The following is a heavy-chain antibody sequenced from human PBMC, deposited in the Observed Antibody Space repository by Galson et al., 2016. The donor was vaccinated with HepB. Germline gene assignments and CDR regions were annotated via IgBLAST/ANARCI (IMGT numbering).Heavy chain of an antibody. D-gene: IGHD2-2*01. CDR1: GYTFTSYS. Sequence: SVKVSCKASGYTFTSYSITWVRQAPGQGLECMGWISAYNGHTNYAQKFQGRVTMTTDTSTSTAYMELRGLRSDDTAVYYCAREIVVLPAAVRRAFDPWGQGTLVTVSS. CDR3: AREIVVLPAAVRRAFDP. V-gene: IGHV1-18*04. J-gene: IGHJ5*02. CDR2: ISAYNGHT.